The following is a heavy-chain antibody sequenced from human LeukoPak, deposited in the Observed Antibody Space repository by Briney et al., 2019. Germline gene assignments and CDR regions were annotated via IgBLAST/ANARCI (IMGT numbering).Heavy chain of an antibody. CDR1: GFTFSSYG. J-gene: IGHJ4*02. CDR2: ISYDGSAK. D-gene: IGHD5-24*01. CDR3: AKEDATRVWGDY. V-gene: IGHV3-30*18. Sequence: GGSLRLSCAASGFTFSSYGMHWVRQAPGKGLEWVAVISYDGSAKYYADSVKGRFTISRDNSKNTLYPQMNSLRAEDTAVYYCAKEDATRVWGDYWGQGTLVTVSS.